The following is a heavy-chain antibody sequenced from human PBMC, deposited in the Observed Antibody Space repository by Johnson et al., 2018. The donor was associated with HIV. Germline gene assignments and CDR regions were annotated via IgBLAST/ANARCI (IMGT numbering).Heavy chain of an antibody. V-gene: IGHV3-30*03. CDR2: ISNDGSDK. CDR3: ARECSSTRWTYGFDI. Sequence: QVQLVESGGGVVQPGRSLRLSCAASGFTFSSYGMHWVRQAPGKGLVCVADISNDGSDKYYAASVKGRFTISRDNSKNTLYLQMNSLRAEDTAVYYCARECSSTRWTYGFDIWGQGTMVTVSS. D-gene: IGHD6-13*01. CDR1: GFTFSSYG. J-gene: IGHJ3*02.